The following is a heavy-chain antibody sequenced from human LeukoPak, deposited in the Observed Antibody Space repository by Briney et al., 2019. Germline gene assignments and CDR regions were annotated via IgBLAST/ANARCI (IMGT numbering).Heavy chain of an antibody. Sequence: PSETLSLTCTVSGGSISGHYWTWIRQPPGKWLEWIGQIHYSGRPDYNPSLKSRVTISVDTSKNQLSLKVTSVTGADTAVYYCARFGVDYDMDVWGQGTTVTVSS. CDR1: GGSISGHY. V-gene: IGHV4-59*11. CDR2: IHYSGRP. J-gene: IGHJ6*02. D-gene: IGHD3-16*01. CDR3: ARFGVDYDMDV.